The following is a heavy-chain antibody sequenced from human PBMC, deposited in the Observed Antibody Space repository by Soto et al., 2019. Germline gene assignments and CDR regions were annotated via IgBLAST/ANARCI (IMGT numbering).Heavy chain of an antibody. CDR3: ASGIQLWLRRINTGYSG. Sequence: QVQLVQSGAEVKKPESSVKVSCKAPGGTFSTYAISWVRQAPGQGLEWMGGIIPMFGTANYPQRFQDRVTITADESTNTVYMELSSLRSEDTAVYFCASGIQLWLRRINTGYSGWGQGTLVTVSS. D-gene: IGHD5-18*01. V-gene: IGHV1-69*12. CDR1: GGTFSTYA. J-gene: IGHJ4*02. CDR2: IIPMFGTA.